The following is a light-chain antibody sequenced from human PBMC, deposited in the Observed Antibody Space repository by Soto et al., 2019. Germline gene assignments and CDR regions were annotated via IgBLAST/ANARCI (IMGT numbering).Light chain of an antibody. V-gene: IGKV3-11*01. CDR1: QNVTNF. J-gene: IGKJ5*01. CDR3: QQRSNWPT. CDR2: DAS. Sequence: EVVWKQSPATLSLSAGERATFSCRASQNVTNFLAWYQQXPGQAPRILIYDASNRATGIPARFSGSGSGTDFTLTISSLESEDFAIYYCQQRSNWPTFGQGTRLEI.